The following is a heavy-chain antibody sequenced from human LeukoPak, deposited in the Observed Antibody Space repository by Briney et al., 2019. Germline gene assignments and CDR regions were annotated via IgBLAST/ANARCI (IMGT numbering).Heavy chain of an antibody. CDR1: GFTFSNYA. J-gene: IGHJ6*03. Sequence: PGGSLRLSCAASGFTFSNYAMSWVRQAPGKGLEWVSAIRGSGGSTYYADSVKGRFTISRDNSKNTLYLQMNSLRAEDTAVYYCARPPRVLPGLTNPGYSYYMDVWGKGTTVTVSS. CDR3: ARPPRVLPGLTNPGYSYYMDV. CDR2: IRGSGGST. V-gene: IGHV3-23*01. D-gene: IGHD1-14*01.